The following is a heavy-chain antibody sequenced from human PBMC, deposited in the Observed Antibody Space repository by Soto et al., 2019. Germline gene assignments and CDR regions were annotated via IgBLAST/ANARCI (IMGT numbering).Heavy chain of an antibody. J-gene: IGHJ4*02. D-gene: IGHD6-25*01. V-gene: IGHV4-4*02. CDR3: ARTPWDGYTGYYVDY. Sequence: SETLSLTCAVSGVSISSSNWWSLVRHPPGKGLEWIGEIYHSGSTNYNPSLKSRVTISVDKSKNQFSLKLSSVTAADTAVYSCARTPWDGYTGYYVDYWGQGTLVTVSS. CDR2: IYHSGST. CDR1: GVSISSSNW.